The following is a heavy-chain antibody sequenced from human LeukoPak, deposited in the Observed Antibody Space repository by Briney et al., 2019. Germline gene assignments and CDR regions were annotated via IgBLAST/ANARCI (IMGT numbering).Heavy chain of an antibody. Sequence: GGSLRLSCTASGFNFGDFAMSWVRLAPGRGLEWLGFIRSKAYGGTPEYAASVKGRFIISRDDSKTIAYLQMNSLETEDTAVYYCTRGAPVAAYGYWGPGTLVTVSS. V-gene: IGHV3-49*04. J-gene: IGHJ4*02. CDR2: IRSKAYGGTP. CDR3: TRGAPVAAYGY. D-gene: IGHD6-19*01. CDR1: GFNFGDFA.